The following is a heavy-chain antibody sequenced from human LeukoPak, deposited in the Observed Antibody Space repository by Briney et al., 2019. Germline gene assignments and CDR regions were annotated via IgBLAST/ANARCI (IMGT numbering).Heavy chain of an antibody. V-gene: IGHV3-7*03. J-gene: IGHJ4*02. CDR1: GFTFTSYL. CDR3: AKATTASPRNFDY. D-gene: IGHD2-21*02. Sequence: GGSLRLSCVASGFTFTSYLLGWVRQAPGKGLEWLSNINGDGNEIYYVDSVKGRFTISRDNSKNTLHLQMNSLRAEDTAVYYCAKATTASPRNFDYWGQGTLVTVSP. CDR2: INGDGNEI.